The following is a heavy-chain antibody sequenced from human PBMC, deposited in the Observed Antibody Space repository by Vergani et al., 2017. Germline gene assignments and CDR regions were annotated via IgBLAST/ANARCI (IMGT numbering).Heavy chain of an antibody. CDR3: AKDCRGYSYEYFDY. CDR2: ISWDGGST. D-gene: IGHD5-18*01. V-gene: IGHV3-43D*03. J-gene: IGHJ4*02. Sequence: EVQLVESGGVVVQPGGSLRLSCAASGFTFDDYAMHWVRQAPGKGLEWVSLISWDGGSTYYADSVKGRFTISRDNSKNSLYLQMNSLRAEDTALYYCAKDCRGYSYEYFDYWGQGTLVTVSS. CDR1: GFTFDDYA.